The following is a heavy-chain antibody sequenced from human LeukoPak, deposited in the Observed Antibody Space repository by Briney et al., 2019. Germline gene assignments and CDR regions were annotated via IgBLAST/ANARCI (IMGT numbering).Heavy chain of an antibody. V-gene: IGHV3-74*01. D-gene: IGHD1/OR15-1a*01. CDR3: ARDPRNKGFNP. J-gene: IGHJ5*02. Sequence: GGSLRLSCAASGFTFSGYWMHWARQSPGKGLVWVSCINGDGSDTRYADSVKGRFTISRDNAKNTLYLQMNSLRVEDTAVYYCARDPRNKGFNPWGQGTLVTVSS. CDR2: INGDGSDT. CDR1: GFTFSGYW.